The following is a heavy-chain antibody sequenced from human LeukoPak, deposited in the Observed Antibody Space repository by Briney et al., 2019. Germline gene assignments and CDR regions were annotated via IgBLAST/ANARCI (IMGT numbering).Heavy chain of an antibody. D-gene: IGHD6-13*01. CDR3: ARVGSSWCLDC. V-gene: IGHV3-48*01. Sequence: GGSLRLSCAASGFTFSSYSMNWVRQAPGKGLEWVSLITSISSNMYYADSVKGRFTISRDNAKNSLYLQMNSLRAEDTAVYYCARVGSSWCLDCWGQGTLVTVSS. J-gene: IGHJ4*02. CDR1: GFTFSSYS. CDR2: ITSISSNM.